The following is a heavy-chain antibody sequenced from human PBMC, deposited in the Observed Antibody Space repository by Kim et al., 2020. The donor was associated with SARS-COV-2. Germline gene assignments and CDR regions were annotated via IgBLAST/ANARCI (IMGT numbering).Heavy chain of an antibody. CDR2: IYTTETT. D-gene: IGHD1-20*01. Sequence: SETLSLSCNVSAASIRRGTFYWSWIRQPAGEALEWLGRIYTTETTNYNPSLRSRVVISLDKSKNQVTLNLSSVTAADTAVYYCARGAGRYNWNFDYGLDVWGQGTTVTVSS. CDR1: AASIRRGTFY. CDR3: ARGAGRYNWNFDYGLDV. J-gene: IGHJ6*02. V-gene: IGHV4-61*02.